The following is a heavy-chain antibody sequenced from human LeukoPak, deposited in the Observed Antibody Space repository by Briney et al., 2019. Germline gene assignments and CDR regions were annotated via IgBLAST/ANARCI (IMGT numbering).Heavy chain of an antibody. J-gene: IGHJ6*02. V-gene: IGHV4-34*01. CDR2: INHSRST. CDR1: GGSFSGYY. CDR3: ARGGVGPRYYYGMDV. D-gene: IGHD1-26*01. Sequence: SETLSLTCAVYGGSFSGYYWSWIRQPPGKGLEWIGEINHSRSTNYNPSLKSRVTISVDTSKNQFSLKLSSVTAADTAVYYCARGGVGPRYYYGMDVWGQGTTVTVSS.